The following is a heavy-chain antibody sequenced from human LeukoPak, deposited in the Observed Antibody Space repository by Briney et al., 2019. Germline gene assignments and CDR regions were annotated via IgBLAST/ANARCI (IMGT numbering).Heavy chain of an antibody. D-gene: IGHD4/OR15-4a*01. J-gene: IGHJ4*02. CDR2: INHGGST. V-gene: IGHV4-34*01. CDR1: GGSLSGYY. CDR3: AREGRMSMGIEY. Sequence: SETLSLTCTVYGGSLSGYYWSWIRQSPGKGLEWIGEINHGGSTNYNPSLKSRVTMSVDTSKNHFSLKLSSVTAADTAVYFCAREGRMSMGIEYWGQGTLVTVSS.